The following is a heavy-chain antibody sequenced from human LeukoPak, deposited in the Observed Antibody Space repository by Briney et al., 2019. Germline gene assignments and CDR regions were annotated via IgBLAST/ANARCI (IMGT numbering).Heavy chain of an antibody. V-gene: IGHV3-23*01. J-gene: IGHJ4*02. Sequence: GGSLRLSCAASGFSFSSYAMSWVRQAPGKGLEWVSTISGGGDNTYYADSVKGRFTISRDNSKNTLLLQMNSLRAEDTAVYYCAREYDYWGQGTLVTVSS. CDR3: AREYDY. CDR2: ISGGGDNT. CDR1: GFSFSSYA. D-gene: IGHD2/OR15-2a*01.